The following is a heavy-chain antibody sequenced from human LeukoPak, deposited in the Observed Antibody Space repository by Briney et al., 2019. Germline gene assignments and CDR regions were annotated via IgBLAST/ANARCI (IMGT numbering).Heavy chain of an antibody. CDR1: GYSINSGYY. J-gene: IGHJ4*02. V-gene: IGHV4-38-2*02. CDR3: ARGRNWHSGTYYGAFDY. D-gene: IGHD1-26*01. Sequence: SETLSLTCTVSGYSINSGYYWDWIRQPPGKGLEWIGSMYHGGITYYSPSLKSRVTISVDTSKNQFSLNLSSVTAADTAVYSCARGRNWHSGTYYGAFDYWGQGVLVTVSS. CDR2: MYHGGIT.